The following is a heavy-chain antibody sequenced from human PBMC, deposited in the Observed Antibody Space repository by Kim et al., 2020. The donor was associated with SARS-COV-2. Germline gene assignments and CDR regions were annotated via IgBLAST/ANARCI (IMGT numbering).Heavy chain of an antibody. CDR1: GFIIRTYW. CDR3: MRYPVTY. J-gene: IGHJ4*02. D-gene: IGHD2-21*02. V-gene: IGHV3-7*01. CDR2: INEVGTEA. Sequence: GGSLRLSCVASGFIIRTYWMTWVRQPPGKVLVWVGIINEVGTEAYYADSVKVRFTISRDNAKHSLYLQINILIAEDTAVYYCMRYPVTYWGQGTLVIVSS.